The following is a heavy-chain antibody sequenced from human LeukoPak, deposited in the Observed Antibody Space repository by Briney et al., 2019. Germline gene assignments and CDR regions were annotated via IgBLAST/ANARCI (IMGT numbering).Heavy chain of an antibody. V-gene: IGHV3-21*01. J-gene: IGHJ6*03. CDR2: ISSSSYI. Sequence: PGGSLRLSCAASGFTFSSYSMNWVRQAPGKGLEWVSSISSSSYIYYADSVKGRFTISRDNAKNSLYLQMNSLRAEDTAVYYCARGGYTIFGVVGKNYMDVWGKGTTVTASS. CDR1: GFTFSSYS. CDR3: ARGGYTIFGVVGKNYMDV. D-gene: IGHD3-3*01.